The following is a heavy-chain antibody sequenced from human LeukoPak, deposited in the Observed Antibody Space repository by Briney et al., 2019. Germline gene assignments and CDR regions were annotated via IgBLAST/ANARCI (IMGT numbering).Heavy chain of an antibody. Sequence: ASVKVSCKASGYTFTSYDINWVRQAPGQGLEWMGWMNPNSGNTGYAQRFQGRLTLTRDTSISTAYMELSGLRSDDTAVYYCARNVPITGDFFYWGQGTLVTVSS. V-gene: IGHV1-8*02. CDR1: GYTFTSYD. CDR2: MNPNSGNT. CDR3: ARNVPITGDFFY. J-gene: IGHJ4*02. D-gene: IGHD7-27*01.